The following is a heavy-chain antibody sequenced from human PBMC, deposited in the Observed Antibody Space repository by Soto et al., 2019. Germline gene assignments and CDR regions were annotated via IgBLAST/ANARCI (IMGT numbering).Heavy chain of an antibody. CDR3: AKLDEGGLQYAYYAMDV. D-gene: IGHD2-15*01. J-gene: IGHJ6*02. CDR1: GFTFSNYG. V-gene: IGHV3-30*18. Sequence: GGSLRLSCVASGFTFSNYGMHWVRQAPGKGLEWVAVISYDGSNKYYADTVKGRFTISRDNSKNTLYLQMTSLRTEDTALYYCAKLDEGGLQYAYYAMDVWGQGTTVTVSS. CDR2: ISYDGSNK.